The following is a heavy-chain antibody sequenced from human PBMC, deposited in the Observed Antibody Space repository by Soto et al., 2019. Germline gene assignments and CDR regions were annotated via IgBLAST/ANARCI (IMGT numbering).Heavy chain of an antibody. CDR2: INDSGGT. V-gene: IGHV4-34*01. CDR3: ARGSVDTVDSSGFYDY. J-gene: IGHJ4*02. CDR1: GGSLSAYY. Sequence: ASETLSLTCAVYGGSLSAYYWSWIRQPPGKVVEWFGAINDSGGTSYNRPLKGRVTMSVDTSKGQFSLKLTSVTAAERAVYHCARGSVDTVDSSGFYDYWGKGTPVTVDS. D-gene: IGHD3-22*01.